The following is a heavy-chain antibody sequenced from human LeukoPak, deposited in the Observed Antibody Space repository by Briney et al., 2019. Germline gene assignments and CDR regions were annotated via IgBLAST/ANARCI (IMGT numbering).Heavy chain of an antibody. CDR3: ARAQRYCSGGSCYFDY. V-gene: IGHV3-11*06. Sequence: GGSLRLSCAASGFTFSNYWMSWVRQAPGKGLEWVSYISSSSSYTNYADSVKGRFTISRDNAKNSLYLQMNSLRAEDTAVYYCARAQRYCSGGSCYFDYWGQGTLVTVSS. D-gene: IGHD2-15*01. CDR2: ISSSSSYT. CDR1: GFTFSNYW. J-gene: IGHJ4*02.